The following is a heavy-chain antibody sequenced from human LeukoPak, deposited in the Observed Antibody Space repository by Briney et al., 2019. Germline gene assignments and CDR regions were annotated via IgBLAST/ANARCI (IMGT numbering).Heavy chain of an antibody. J-gene: IGHJ4*02. D-gene: IGHD3-22*01. Sequence: PGGSLRLSCAASGFSFSNAWMSWVRQAPGKGLEWVGRIKSIPDSGTTDYAAPVKGRFTISRDDSKTTLYLQMNSLRTEDTAVYYCTTAPPKKYYFDSSGYYILSAYFDPWGQGTLVTVSS. CDR2: IKSIPDSGTT. CDR3: TTAPPKKYYFDSSGYYILSAYFDP. V-gene: IGHV3-15*01. CDR1: GFSFSNAW.